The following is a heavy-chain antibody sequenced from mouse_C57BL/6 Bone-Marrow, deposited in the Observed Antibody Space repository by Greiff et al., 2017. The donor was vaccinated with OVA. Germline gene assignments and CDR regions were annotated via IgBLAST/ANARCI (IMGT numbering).Heavy chain of an antibody. D-gene: IGHD1-1*01. CDR1: GYTFTSYW. J-gene: IGHJ4*01. V-gene: IGHV1-5*01. CDR2: IYPGNSDT. CDR3: YYGSSYNYAMDD. Sequence: VQLQQSGTVLARPGASVKMSCKTSGYTFTSYWMHWVKQRPGQGLEWIGAIYPGNSDTSYNQKFKGKAKLTAVTSASTAYMELSSLTNEDSAVYYCYYGSSYNYAMDDWGQGTSVTVSS.